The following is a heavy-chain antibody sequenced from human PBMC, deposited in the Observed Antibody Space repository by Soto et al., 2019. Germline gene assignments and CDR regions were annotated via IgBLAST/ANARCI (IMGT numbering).Heavy chain of an antibody. CDR1: GVSISRGDHS. D-gene: IGHD1-1*01. CDR2: INYSGSP. V-gene: IGHV4-30-4*01. Sequence: QVQLQESGPGLVKPSQTLSLTCSVSGVSISRGDHSWTCIRQPPGTCLEWIGSINYSGSPYYIPYLKSRVNMSVDTSKNQFSLKLTSVTAADTAVYFCARGRQLFDYWGRGTLVTVSS. CDR3: ARGRQLFDY. J-gene: IGHJ4*02.